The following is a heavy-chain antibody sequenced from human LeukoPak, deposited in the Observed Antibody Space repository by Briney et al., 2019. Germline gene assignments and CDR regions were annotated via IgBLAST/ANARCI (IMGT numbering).Heavy chain of an antibody. CDR2: IKSKTDGGTT. CDR3: ATEAGYNFWSGYLDY. D-gene: IGHD3-3*01. CDR1: GFTFSNAW. V-gene: IGHV3-15*01. Sequence: GGSLRLSCSASGFTFSNAWMSWVRQAPGKGLEWVGRIKSKTDGGTTDYAAPVKGRFTISRDDPKNTLYLQMNSLKTEDTAVYYCATEAGYNFWSGYLDYWGQGTLVTVSS. J-gene: IGHJ4*02.